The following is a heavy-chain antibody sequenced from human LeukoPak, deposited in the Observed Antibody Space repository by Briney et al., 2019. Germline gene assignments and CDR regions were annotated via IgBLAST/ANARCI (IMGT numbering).Heavy chain of an antibody. V-gene: IGHV4-4*07. J-gene: IGHJ4*02. CDR1: GGSIRSHY. Sequence: SETLSLTCTVSGGSIRSHYRNWIRHPAGKGLEWIGRLYHTGTTNYNPSLQTRLSMSVDTSKNQFSLKLTSLTAADTAVYYCARDTGTEGPTRGISFDYWGQGTLVTVSS. D-gene: IGHD1-26*01. CDR2: LYHTGTT. CDR3: ARDTGTEGPTRGISFDY.